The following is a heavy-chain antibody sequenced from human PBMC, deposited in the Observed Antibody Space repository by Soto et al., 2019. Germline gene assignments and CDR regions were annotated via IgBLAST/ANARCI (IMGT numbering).Heavy chain of an antibody. CDR1: GGSISSGGYY. CDR2: IYYSGST. V-gene: IGHV4-31*03. J-gene: IGHJ4*02. D-gene: IGHD3-22*01. CDR3: ARHQLDSSGYPVTTFDY. Sequence: PSETLSLTCTVSGGSISSGGYYWSWIRKHPGKGLEWIGYIYYSGSTYYNPSLKSRVTISVDTSKNQFSLKLSSVTAADTAVYYCARHQLDSSGYPVTTFDYWGQGTLVTVSS.